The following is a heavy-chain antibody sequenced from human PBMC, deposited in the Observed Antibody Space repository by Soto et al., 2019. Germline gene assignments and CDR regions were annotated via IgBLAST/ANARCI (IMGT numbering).Heavy chain of an antibody. D-gene: IGHD3-10*01. CDR2: IYYIGSI. V-gene: IGHV4-31*03. Sequence: QVQLQESGPGLVKPSQTLSLTCTVSGGSISSGGYYWSWIRQHPGKGLEWIGYIYYIGSIYYNPSLQGRVIISVDTSKNQFLLKLSSVTAADTAVYYCARDRRFRGFYGMDVWGQGTTVTVSS. J-gene: IGHJ6*02. CDR3: ARDRRFRGFYGMDV. CDR1: GGSISSGGYY.